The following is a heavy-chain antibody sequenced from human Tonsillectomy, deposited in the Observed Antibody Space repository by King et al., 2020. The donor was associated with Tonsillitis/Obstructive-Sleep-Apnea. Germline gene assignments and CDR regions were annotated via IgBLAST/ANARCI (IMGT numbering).Heavy chain of an antibody. D-gene: IGHD2-15*01. CDR2: IIPIFGTA. V-gene: IGHV1-69*01. Sequence: VQLVQSGAEVKKPGSSVKVSCKASGGTFSSYAISWVRQAPGQELEWMGGIIPIFGTANYAQKFQGRVTITADESTSTAYMELSSLRSEDTAVYYCAREVKVYCSGGSCYSWWFDPWGQGTLVTVSS. CDR1: GGTFSSYA. J-gene: IGHJ5*02. CDR3: AREVKVYCSGGSCYSWWFDP.